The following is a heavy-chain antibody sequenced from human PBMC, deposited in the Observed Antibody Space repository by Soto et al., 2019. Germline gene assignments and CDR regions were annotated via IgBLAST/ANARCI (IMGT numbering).Heavy chain of an antibody. Sequence: GGSLRLSCAASGFTFSSDAMSWVRQAPGKGLEWVSTISGSGGSTYYADSVKGRFTISRDNSKNTLYLQMNSLRAEDTAVYYCAKENYDYIWGSYRYTGFGYFDDWGKGTLVTVSS. J-gene: IGHJ4*02. CDR3: AKENYDYIWGSYRYTGFGYFDD. D-gene: IGHD3-16*02. CDR1: GFTFSSDA. V-gene: IGHV3-23*01. CDR2: ISGSGGST.